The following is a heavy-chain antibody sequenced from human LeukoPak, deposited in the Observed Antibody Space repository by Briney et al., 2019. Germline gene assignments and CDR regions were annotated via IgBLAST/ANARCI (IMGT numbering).Heavy chain of an antibody. J-gene: IGHJ4*02. CDR2: VRLDGRT. V-gene: IGHV4-4*02. CDR1: GGSVINTTW. CDR3: AREGGFYRPLDY. Sequence: PSRTLSPTCGVSGGSVINTTWWTWVRQPPGKGLEWIGEVRLDGRTNYNPSIESRLSMSVDVSENQVSLKLTSVTAADTAVYYCAREGGFYRPLDYSGQGTLVTVSS. D-gene: IGHD3-3*01.